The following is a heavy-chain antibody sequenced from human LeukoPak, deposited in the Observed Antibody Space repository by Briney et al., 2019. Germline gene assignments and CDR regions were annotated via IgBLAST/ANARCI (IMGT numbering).Heavy chain of an antibody. CDR3: ATSSGWKSNIDY. D-gene: IGHD6-19*01. CDR1: GYTFNGYY. J-gene: IGHJ4*02. Sequence: ASVKVSCKASGYTFNGYYIHWVRQAPGQGLEWMRWINPNSGGTNYAQKFQGRVTMTRDTSISTAYMELSRLRSDDTAVFYCATSSGWKSNIDYWGQGTQVTVSS. V-gene: IGHV1-2*02. CDR2: INPNSGGT.